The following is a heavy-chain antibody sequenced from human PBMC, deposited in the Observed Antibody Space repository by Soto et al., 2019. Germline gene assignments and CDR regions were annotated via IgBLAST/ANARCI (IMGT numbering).Heavy chain of an antibody. CDR2: ISWNSGSI. V-gene: IGHV3-9*01. CDR1: GFTFSSYA. J-gene: IGHJ3*02. Sequence: GGSLRLSCAASGFTFSSYAMSWVRQAPGKGLEWVSAISWNSGSIGYADSVKGRFTISRDNAKNSLYLQMNSLRAEDTALYYCAKGRLVVVAAGAFDIWGQGTMVTVS. CDR3: AKGRLVVVAAGAFDI. D-gene: IGHD2-15*01.